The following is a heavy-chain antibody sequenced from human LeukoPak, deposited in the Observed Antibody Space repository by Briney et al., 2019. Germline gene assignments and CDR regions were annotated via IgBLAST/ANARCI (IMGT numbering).Heavy chain of an antibody. D-gene: IGHD6-13*01. J-gene: IGHJ6*03. CDR3: ARGQRRVDSSSWYLLVPYYYYMDV. Sequence: GASVKVSCKASGYTFTSYGISWVRQAPGQGLEWMGWMNPNSGNTGYAQKFQGRVTITRNTSISTAYMELSSLRSEDTAVYYCARGQRRVDSSSWYLLVPYYYYMDVWGKGTTVTVSS. CDR2: MNPNSGNT. CDR1: GYTFTSYG. V-gene: IGHV1-8*03.